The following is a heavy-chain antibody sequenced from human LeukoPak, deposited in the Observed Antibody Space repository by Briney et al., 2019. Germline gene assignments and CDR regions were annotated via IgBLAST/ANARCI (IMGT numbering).Heavy chain of an antibody. D-gene: IGHD5-18*01. CDR1: GFTFSSYG. J-gene: IGHJ4*02. Sequence: PGGSLRLSCAASGFTFSSYGMHWVRQAPGKGLEWVAVISYDGSNKYYADSVKGRFTISRDNSKNTLYLQMNSLRAEDTAVYYCAKDRAETAMVLDYWGQGTLVTVSS. CDR3: AKDRAETAMVLDY. V-gene: IGHV3-30*18. CDR2: ISYDGSNK.